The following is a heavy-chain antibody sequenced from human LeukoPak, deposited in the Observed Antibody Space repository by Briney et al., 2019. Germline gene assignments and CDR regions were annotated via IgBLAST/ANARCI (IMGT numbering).Heavy chain of an antibody. D-gene: IGHD3-10*01. V-gene: IGHV1-46*01. CDR3: ARGPRITLIRGGQWYYYMDV. J-gene: IGHJ6*03. CDR1: GYTFTSDY. CDR2: ISPSGGST. Sequence: ASVTVSCEAFGYTFTSDYMHWVRQAPGQGPEWMGVISPSGGSTTYAQKFQGRVTMTRDTSTSTFYMELSSLRSDDTAVYSCARGPRITLIRGGQWYYYMDVWGKGTTVTISS.